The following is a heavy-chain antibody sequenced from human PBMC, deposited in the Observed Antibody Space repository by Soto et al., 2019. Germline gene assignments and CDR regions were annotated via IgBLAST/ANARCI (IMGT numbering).Heavy chain of an antibody. CDR3: ARTYVPGKKGLDP. D-gene: IGHD1-1*01. CDR1: GFTFSNYF. Sequence: LRLSCAASGFTFSNYFMHWVRQVPGAGLVWVSRMSGDGKTISYADSVKGRFTISRDNDKNTLYLQMNSLRVEYTAVYYCARTYVPGKKGLDPWGQGTMVTVSS. J-gene: IGHJ5*02. CDR2: MSGDGKTI. V-gene: IGHV3-74*01.